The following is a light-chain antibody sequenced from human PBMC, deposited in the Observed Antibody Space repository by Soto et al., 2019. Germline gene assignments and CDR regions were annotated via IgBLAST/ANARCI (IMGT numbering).Light chain of an antibody. CDR3: QQYGSSPRT. Sequence: EIVLTQSPGTLSLSPGERATLSCRASQSVSSSYLAWYQQRAGQAPRLLIYDASSRATGIPDRFSGSGSGTDFTLTISRLETEDFAVYYCQQYGSSPRTFGQGTKLEIK. J-gene: IGKJ1*01. CDR1: QSVSSSY. V-gene: IGKV3-20*01. CDR2: DAS.